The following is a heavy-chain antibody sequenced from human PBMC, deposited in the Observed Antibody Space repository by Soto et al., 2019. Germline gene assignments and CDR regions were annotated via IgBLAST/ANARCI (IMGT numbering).Heavy chain of an antibody. CDR2: IYYSGST. V-gene: IGHV4-39*01. CDR3: ARQHLPPIQLWPPVFDY. D-gene: IGHD5-18*01. CDR1: GGSISSSSYY. Sequence: QLQLQESGPGLVKPSETLSLTCTVSGGSISSSSYYWGWIRQPPGKGLEWIGSIYYSGSTYYNPSLKSRVTISVDTSKNQFSLKLSSVTAADTAVYYCARQHLPPIQLWPPVFDYWGQGTLVTVSS. J-gene: IGHJ4*02.